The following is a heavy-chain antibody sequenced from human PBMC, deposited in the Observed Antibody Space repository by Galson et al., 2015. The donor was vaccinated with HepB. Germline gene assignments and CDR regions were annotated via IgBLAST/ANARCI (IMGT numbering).Heavy chain of an antibody. CDR1: GFTFRSDA. V-gene: IGHV3-64D*06. Sequence: SLRLSCAASGFTFRSDAMLWVRQAPGKGLEYVSLISDDGRATFYADSVKGRFTVSRDNSKNTLYLQIHSLRVEDTAVYYCVRNHGYWGQGTLVTVSS. J-gene: IGHJ4*02. CDR2: ISDDGRAT. CDR3: VRNHGY.